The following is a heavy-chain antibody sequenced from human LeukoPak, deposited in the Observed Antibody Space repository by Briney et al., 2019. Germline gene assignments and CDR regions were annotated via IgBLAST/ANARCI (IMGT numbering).Heavy chain of an antibody. V-gene: IGHV4-39*01. CDR1: AGSISSSSYY. J-gene: IGHJ4*02. CDR2: IYYSGST. Sequence: SETLSLTCTVSAGSISSSSYYWGWIRQPPGKGLEWIGSIYYSGSTYYNPSLKSRVTISVDTSKNQFSLKLSSVTAADTAVYYCARQELRFLEWLRYFDYWGQGTLVTVSS. CDR3: ARQELRFLEWLRYFDY. D-gene: IGHD3-3*01.